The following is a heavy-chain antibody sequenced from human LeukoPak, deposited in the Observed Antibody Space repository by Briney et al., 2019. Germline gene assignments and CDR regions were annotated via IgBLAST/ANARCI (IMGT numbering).Heavy chain of an antibody. V-gene: IGHV3-23*01. D-gene: IGHD6-19*01. CDR1: GFTFSTYA. CDR2: ISGSGSSP. J-gene: IGHJ5*02. Sequence: GGSLRLSCAASGFTFSTYAMSWVRQAPGKGLEWVSAISGSGSSPYYADSVKGRFTISRDNSKNTLYLQMNSLRAEDTAVYYCAKWHSSGWYDPVWFDPWGQRTLVTVSS. CDR3: AKWHSSGWYDPVWFDP.